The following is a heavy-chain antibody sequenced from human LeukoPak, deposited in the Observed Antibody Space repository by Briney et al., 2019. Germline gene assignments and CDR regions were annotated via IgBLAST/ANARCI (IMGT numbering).Heavy chain of an antibody. Sequence: SETLSLTCTVSGGSISSYYWSWIRQPPGKGLEWIGYIYYSGSTNYNPSLKSRVTISVDTSKNQFSLKLSSVTAADTAVYYCARAAQYYDFWSGLGAYYYYMDVWGKGTTVTVSS. J-gene: IGHJ6*03. CDR2: IYYSGST. D-gene: IGHD3-3*01. V-gene: IGHV4-59*01. CDR1: GGSISSYY. CDR3: ARAAQYYDFWSGLGAYYYYMDV.